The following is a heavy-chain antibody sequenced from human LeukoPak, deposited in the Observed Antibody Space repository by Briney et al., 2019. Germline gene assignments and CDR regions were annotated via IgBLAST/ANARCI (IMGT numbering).Heavy chain of an antibody. J-gene: IGHJ4*02. V-gene: IGHV4-34*01. CDR3: ARGRKKTYYYDSSGYPPDY. D-gene: IGHD3-22*01. Sequence: PSETLSLTCAVYGGSFSGYHWSWIRQPPGKGLEWIGEINHSGSTNYNPSLKSRVTISVDTSKNQFSLKLSSVTAADTAVYYCARGRKKTYYYDSSGYPPDYWGQGTLVTVSS. CDR2: INHSGST. CDR1: GGSFSGYH.